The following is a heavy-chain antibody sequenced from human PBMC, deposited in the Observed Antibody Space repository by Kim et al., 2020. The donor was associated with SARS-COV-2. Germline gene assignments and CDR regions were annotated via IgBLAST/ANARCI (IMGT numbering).Heavy chain of an antibody. J-gene: IGHJ4*02. CDR3: ATALPYQQLAEPFDY. D-gene: IGHD6-13*01. V-gene: IGHV1-24*01. Sequence: QKFQGRVTMTEDTSTDTAYMELSSLRSEDTAVYYCATALPYQQLAEPFDYWGQGTLVTVSS.